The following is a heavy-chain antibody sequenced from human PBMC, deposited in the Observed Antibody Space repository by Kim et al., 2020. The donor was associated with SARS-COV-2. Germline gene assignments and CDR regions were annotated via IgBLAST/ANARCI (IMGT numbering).Heavy chain of an antibody. D-gene: IGHD3-3*01. V-gene: IGHV3-21*01. Sequence: SVKGRFTISRDNAKNSLYLQMNSLRAEDTAVYYCAREVRFLEWTPTGFDYWGQGTLVTVSS. J-gene: IGHJ4*02. CDR3: AREVRFLEWTPTGFDY.